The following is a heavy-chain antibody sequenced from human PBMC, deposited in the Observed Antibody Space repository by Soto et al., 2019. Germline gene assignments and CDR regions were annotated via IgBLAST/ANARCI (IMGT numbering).Heavy chain of an antibody. CDR1: GYDFFKYN. CDR3: TRADSDVVILPDGCPLFDL. D-gene: IGHD6-19*01. CDR2: INPNGGYT. J-gene: IGHJ4*02. Sequence: SVKVSCKTSGYDFFKYNMHWVRQAPGRGLEWMGVINPNGGYTRHAQKFQGRVIMTRDTSSKIVYMELSGLTSEDTAMYYCTRADSDVVILPDGCPLFDLWGQGALVTVSS. V-gene: IGHV1-46*01.